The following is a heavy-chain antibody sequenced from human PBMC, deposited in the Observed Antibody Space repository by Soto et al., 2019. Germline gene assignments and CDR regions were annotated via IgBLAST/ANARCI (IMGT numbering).Heavy chain of an antibody. Sequence: QVQLVQSGAEVKKPGASVKVSCKASGYTFTSYYMHWVRQAPGQGLEWMGIINPSGGSTSYAQKFQGRVTMTRDTSTSTVYMELSSLRSEDTAVYYCARGGIAARPPTSYYGMDVWGQGTTVTVSS. J-gene: IGHJ6*02. CDR3: ARGGIAARPPTSYYGMDV. V-gene: IGHV1-46*01. CDR1: GYTFTSYY. D-gene: IGHD6-6*01. CDR2: INPSGGST.